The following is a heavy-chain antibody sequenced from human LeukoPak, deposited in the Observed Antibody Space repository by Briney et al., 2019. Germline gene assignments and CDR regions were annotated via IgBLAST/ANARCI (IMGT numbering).Heavy chain of an antibody. CDR1: GFTFISYW. CDR2: IDSGGSDT. CDR3: ARVGVFEAAAVQIYY. D-gene: IGHD6-13*01. V-gene: IGHV3-74*01. J-gene: IGHJ4*02. Sequence: GGSLRLSCAASGFTFISYWLHWVRQAPGKGLVWVSRIDSGGSDTSYADSVKGRFTISRDNAKNTLYLQMNSLRAEDTAVYYCARVGVFEAAAVQIYYWGQGTLVTVSS.